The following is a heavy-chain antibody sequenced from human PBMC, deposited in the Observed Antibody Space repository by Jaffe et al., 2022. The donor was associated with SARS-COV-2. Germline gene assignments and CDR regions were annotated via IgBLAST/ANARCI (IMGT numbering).Heavy chain of an antibody. CDR1: GYTLTTYG. J-gene: IGHJ5*02. D-gene: IGHD3-9*01. V-gene: IGHV1-18*04. CDR3: AREGGKNYDTFTGYYKANWFDP. Sequence: QVQLVQSGAEVKKPGASVKVSCKASGYTLTTYGISWVRQAPGQGLEWVGWISPYNGNTNYAQSLQGRVAMTIDTSTNTAYMELSSLRSDDTAIYYCAREGGKNYDTFTGYYKANWFDPWGQGTLVTVSS. CDR2: ISPYNGNT.